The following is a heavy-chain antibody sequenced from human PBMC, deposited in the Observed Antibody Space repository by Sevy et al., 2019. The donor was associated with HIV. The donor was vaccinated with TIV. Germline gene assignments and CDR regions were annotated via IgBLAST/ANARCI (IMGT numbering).Heavy chain of an antibody. CDR1: GGSISRSSYD. CDR3: ARQGGIVDRAFDF. Sequence: SETLSLTCSVSGGSISRSSYDWGWIRQPPGKGLEWIGSRYFSGRTSYNPSLKSRITISVDTSKNQFCLKLTSVTVADTAVYYCARQGGIVDRAFDFWGQGTLVTVSS. J-gene: IGHJ4*02. V-gene: IGHV4-39*01. CDR2: RYFSGRT. D-gene: IGHD2-21*01.